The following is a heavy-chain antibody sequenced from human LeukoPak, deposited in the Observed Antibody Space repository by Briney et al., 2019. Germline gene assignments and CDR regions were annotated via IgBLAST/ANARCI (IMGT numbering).Heavy chain of an antibody. CDR3: ARTYYGSENYYDY. D-gene: IGHD3-10*01. V-gene: IGHV4-59*08. J-gene: IGHJ4*02. CDR1: GGFISSYY. CDR2: IYYSGST. Sequence: SETLSLTCTVSGGFISSYYWSWIRQPPGKGLEWIGYIYYSGSTNYNPSLKSRVTISVDTSKSQFSLKLTSVTAADTALYYCARTYYGSENYYDYWGQGILVTVSS.